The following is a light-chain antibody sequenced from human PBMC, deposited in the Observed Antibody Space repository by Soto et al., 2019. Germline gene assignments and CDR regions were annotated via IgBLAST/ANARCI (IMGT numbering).Light chain of an antibody. J-gene: IGLJ2*01. CDR1: SSDVGGYNY. V-gene: IGLV2-8*01. CDR2: EVT. Sequence: QSALTQPPSASGSPGQSVTISCTGTSSDVGGYNYVSWYQQHPGKAPKLMIHEVTKRPSGVPDRFSGSKSGNTASLTVSGLQAEDEADYYCSSYAGSNNLVFGGGTKRTVL. CDR3: SSYAGSNNLV.